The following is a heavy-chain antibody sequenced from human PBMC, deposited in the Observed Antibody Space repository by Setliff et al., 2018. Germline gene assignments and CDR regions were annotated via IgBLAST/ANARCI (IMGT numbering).Heavy chain of an antibody. J-gene: IGHJ6*03. CDR3: ARVRDCSGGICHRGFHHYMDV. CDR2: XXXXXXXX. D-gene: IGHD2-15*01. CDR1: GYTFTSYG. Sequence: SVKVSCKASGYTFTSYGFSWVRQAPGQGLEWXGGXXXXXXXXXXXXXFRGRVTXXXDESTTTAYLELSSLRSEDTAVYYCARVRDCSGGICHRGFHHYMDVWGKGTTVT. V-gene: IGHV1-69*13.